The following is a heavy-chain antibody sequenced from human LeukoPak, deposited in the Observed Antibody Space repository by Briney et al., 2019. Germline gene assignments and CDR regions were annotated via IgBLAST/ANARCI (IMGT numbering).Heavy chain of an antibody. CDR2: IGTAGDT. D-gene: IGHD2-15*01. Sequence: QPGGSLRLSCTASGFTFSSYAMHWVRQATGKGLEWVSAIGTAGDTYYPGSVKGRFTISRENAKNSLYLQMNSLRAGDTAVYYCARGYCSGGSCYSAEYFQHWGQGTLVTVSS. J-gene: IGHJ1*01. CDR1: GFTFSSYA. V-gene: IGHV3-13*01. CDR3: ARGYCSGGSCYSAEYFQH.